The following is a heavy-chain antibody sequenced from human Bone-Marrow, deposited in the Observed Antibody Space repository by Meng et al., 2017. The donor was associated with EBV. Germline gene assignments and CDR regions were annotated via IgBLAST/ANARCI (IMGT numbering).Heavy chain of an antibody. D-gene: IGHD4-17*01. CDR2: IYYSGST. V-gene: IGHV4-59*01. Sequence: QGQPQESGPGLVKPSDTLSLTCTVSGGSISSYYWSWIRQPPGKGLEWIGYIYYSGSTNYNPSLKSRVTISVDTSKNQFSLKLSSVTAADTAVYYCARDGKSQDGDYAGWFDPWGQGTLVTVSS. CDR3: ARDGKSQDGDYAGWFDP. CDR1: GGSISSYY. J-gene: IGHJ5*02.